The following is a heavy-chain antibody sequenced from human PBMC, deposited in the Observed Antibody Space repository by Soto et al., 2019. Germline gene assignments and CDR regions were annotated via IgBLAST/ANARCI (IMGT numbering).Heavy chain of an antibody. J-gene: IGHJ3*02. CDR1: GGSISSYY. CDR3: ARDRITLANDAFDI. Sequence: SETLSLTCTVSGGSISSYYWSWIRQPAGKGLEWIGRIYTSGSTNYNPSLKSRVTMSVDTSKNQFSLNLSSVTAAADTAVYYCARDRITLANDAFDIWGQGTMVTVS. CDR2: IYTSGST. V-gene: IGHV4-4*07. D-gene: IGHD3-10*01.